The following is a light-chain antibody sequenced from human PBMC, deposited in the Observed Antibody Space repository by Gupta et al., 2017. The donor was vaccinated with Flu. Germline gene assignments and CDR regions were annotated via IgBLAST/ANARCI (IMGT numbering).Light chain of an antibody. CDR2: GAS. V-gene: IGKV3-20*01. J-gene: IGKJ1*01. CDR1: QSVSSSY. CDR3: QQYGSSPLT. Sequence: EIVLTQSPGTLSLSTGERATLSCRASQSVSSSYLAWYQQKPGQAPRLLIYGASSRATGIPDRFSGSGSGTDFTLTISRLEPEDFAMYYCQQYGSSPLTFGQGTKVEIK.